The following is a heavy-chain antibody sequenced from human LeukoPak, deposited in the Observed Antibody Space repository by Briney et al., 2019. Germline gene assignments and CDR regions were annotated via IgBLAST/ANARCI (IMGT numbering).Heavy chain of an antibody. D-gene: IGHD6-13*01. CDR1: GGSFSGYY. J-gene: IGHJ4*02. CDR3: ARVAGVAAASH. V-gene: IGHV4-34*01. CDR2: INHSGST. Sequence: SETLSLTCAVYGGSFSGYYWSWIRQPPGKGLEWIGEINHSGSTNYNPSLKSRVTISVDTSKNQFSLKLSPVTAADTAVYYCARVAGVAAASHWGQGTLVTVSS.